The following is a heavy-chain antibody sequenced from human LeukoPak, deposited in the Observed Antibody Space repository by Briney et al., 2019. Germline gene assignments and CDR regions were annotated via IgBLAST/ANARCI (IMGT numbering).Heavy chain of an antibody. Sequence: SVKVSCKASGYTFTNYGVSWVRQAPGQGLEWMGGIIPIFGTANYAQKFQGRVTITTDESTSTAYMELSSLRSEDTAVYYCARLLEGDAFDIWGQGTMVTVSS. CDR2: IIPIFGTA. J-gene: IGHJ3*02. V-gene: IGHV1-69*05. D-gene: IGHD1-1*01. CDR1: GYTFTNYG. CDR3: ARLLEGDAFDI.